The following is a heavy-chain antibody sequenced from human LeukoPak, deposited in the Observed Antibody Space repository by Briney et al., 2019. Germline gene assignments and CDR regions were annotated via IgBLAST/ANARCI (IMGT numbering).Heavy chain of an antibody. J-gene: IGHJ4*02. V-gene: IGHV4-39*01. Sequence: SETLSLTCTVSGDSISRGPYYWGWIRQPPGKGLEWIGNIYYGENTYYNPSLKSRVTRSIDTSNNQFYLKLSSVTAADTAVYYCARLAASSGGSCCWFDYWGQGTLVTVSS. CDR3: ARLAASSGGSCCWFDY. CDR2: IYYGENT. D-gene: IGHD2-15*01. CDR1: GDSISRGPYY.